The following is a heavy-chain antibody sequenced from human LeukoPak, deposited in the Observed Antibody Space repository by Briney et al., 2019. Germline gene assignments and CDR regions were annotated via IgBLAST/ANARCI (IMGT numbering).Heavy chain of an antibody. D-gene: IGHD2-2*01. CDR1: GLTFSTNS. J-gene: IGHJ3*02. CDR2: INQDGSEK. V-gene: IGHV3-7*01. CDR3: ANPCSSTSCFDAFDI. Sequence: GGSLRLSCAAAGLTFSTNSMNWVRQAPGKGLEWVANINQDGSEKYYVDSVKGRFTISRDNAKNSLYLQMNSLRVEDTAVYYCANPCSSTSCFDAFDIWGQGTMVTVSS.